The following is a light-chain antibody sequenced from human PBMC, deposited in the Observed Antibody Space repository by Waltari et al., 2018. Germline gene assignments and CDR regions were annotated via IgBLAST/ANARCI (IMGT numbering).Light chain of an antibody. CDR3: QSYDSSLSAYYV. CDR2: GNR. J-gene: IGLJ1*01. CDR1: SSNIGAGYD. Sequence: QSVLTQPPSVSGAPGQRVTISCTGSSSNIGAGYDVHWYQQLPGTAPKLPICGNRNRPSGVPNRFSCSKSGTSASLAITGLQAEDEADYYCQSYDSSLSAYYVFGTGTKVTVL. V-gene: IGLV1-40*01.